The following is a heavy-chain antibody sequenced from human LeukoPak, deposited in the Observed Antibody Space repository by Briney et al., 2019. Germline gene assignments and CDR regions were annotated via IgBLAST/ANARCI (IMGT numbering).Heavy chain of an antibody. CDR2: IYYSGST. J-gene: IGHJ5*02. Sequence: SETLSLTCTVSGDSISSSSYYWSWIRQPPGKGLEWIGYIYYSGSTNYNPSLKSRVTISVDTSKNQFSLKLSSVTAADTAVYYCARGGYYYGSGSPTHNWFDPWGQGTLVTVSS. V-gene: IGHV4-61*01. CDR3: ARGGYYYGSGSPTHNWFDP. D-gene: IGHD3-10*01. CDR1: GDSISSSSYY.